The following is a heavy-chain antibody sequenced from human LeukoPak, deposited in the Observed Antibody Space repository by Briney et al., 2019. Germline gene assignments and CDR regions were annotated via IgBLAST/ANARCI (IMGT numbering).Heavy chain of an antibody. D-gene: IGHD1-26*01. CDR3: AHRLVKGGVPLEDN. Sequence: SGPTLVKPTQTLTLTCTFSGFSLSTSGVGVGWIRQPPEKALEWLALIYWYDYKRYSPSLKSRLTITKDTSKNQVVLTMTNMEAVDTATYYCAHRLVKGGVPLEDNWGQGALVTVSS. J-gene: IGHJ4*02. CDR2: IYWYDYK. CDR1: GFSLSTSGVG. V-gene: IGHV2-5*01.